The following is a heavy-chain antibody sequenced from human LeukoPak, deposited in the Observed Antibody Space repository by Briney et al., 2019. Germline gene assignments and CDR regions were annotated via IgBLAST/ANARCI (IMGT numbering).Heavy chain of an antibody. J-gene: IGHJ4*02. Sequence: QSGGSLKLSCAASGFTFSVSAMLWVRQASGKGLEWVGRIRSKANSYATAYAASVEGRFIISRDDSKNTVYLQMNSLNTVDTAVYYCVNRGDQHYWGQGSLVTV. D-gene: IGHD3-10*01. CDR1: GFTFSVSA. CDR2: IRSKANSYAT. V-gene: IGHV3-73*01. CDR3: VNRGDQHY.